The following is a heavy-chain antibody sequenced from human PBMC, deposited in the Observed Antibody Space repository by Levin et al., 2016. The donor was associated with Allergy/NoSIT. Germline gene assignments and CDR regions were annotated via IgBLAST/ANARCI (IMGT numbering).Heavy chain of an antibody. J-gene: IGHJ6*02. CDR3: AKDTITLLRFSDYYGMDV. D-gene: IGHD3-3*01. CDR2: ISYDGSNK. V-gene: IGHV3-30*18. Sequence: VRQAPGKGLEWVAVISYDGSNKYYADSVKGRFTISRDNSKNTLYLQMNSLRAEDTAVYYCAKDTITLLRFSDYYGMDVWGQGTTVTVSS.